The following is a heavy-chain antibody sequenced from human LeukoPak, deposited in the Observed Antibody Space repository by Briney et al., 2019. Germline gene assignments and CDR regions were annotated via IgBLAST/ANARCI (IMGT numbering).Heavy chain of an antibody. V-gene: IGHV4-59*01. CDR1: GGSIGSYY. CDR3: ARERNDYYDSSGHPYWYFDL. J-gene: IGHJ2*01. Sequence: PSQTLSLTCTVSGGSIGSYYWSWIRQPPGKGLEWVGFIYYSGSTNYNPSLKSRVTISVDTSKNQFSLKLSSVTAADTAVYYCARERNDYYDSSGHPYWYFDLWGRGTLVTVSS. CDR2: IYYSGST. D-gene: IGHD3-22*01.